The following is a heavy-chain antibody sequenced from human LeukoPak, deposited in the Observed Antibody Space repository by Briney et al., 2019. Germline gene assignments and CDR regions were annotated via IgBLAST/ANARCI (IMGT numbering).Heavy chain of an antibody. CDR2: ISSSGSTR. CDR3: ARDPVNCGGDCYQA. D-gene: IGHD2-21*02. CDR1: GFTINSNY. V-gene: IGHV3-11*04. Sequence: GGSLRLSCAASGFTINSNYMCWVRQAPGKGLEWVSYISSSGSTRYYADSVEGRFTVSRDNAKNSLYLQMNSLRAEDTAVYYCARDPVNCGGDCYQAWGQGTLVTVSS. J-gene: IGHJ5*02.